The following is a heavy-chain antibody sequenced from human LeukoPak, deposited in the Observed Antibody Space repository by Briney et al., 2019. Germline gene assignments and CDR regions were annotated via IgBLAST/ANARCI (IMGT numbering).Heavy chain of an antibody. V-gene: IGHV4-59*01. Sequence: SETLSLTCTVSGGSISSYYWSWIRQPPGKGLEWIGYIYYSGSTNYNPSLKSRVTISVDTSKNQFSLKVSSVTAADTAVYYCARVFDSGSQAYFYYMDVWGKGTTVTISS. J-gene: IGHJ6*03. CDR1: GGSISSYY. CDR2: IYYSGST. CDR3: ARVFDSGSQAYFYYMDV. D-gene: IGHD3-10*01.